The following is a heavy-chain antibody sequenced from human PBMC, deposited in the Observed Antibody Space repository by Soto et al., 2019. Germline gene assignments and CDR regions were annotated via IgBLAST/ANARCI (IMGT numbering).Heavy chain of an antibody. D-gene: IGHD3-16*02. J-gene: IGHJ3*02. Sequence: QVQLVESGGGVVQPGRSLRLSCAASGFTFSSYGMHWVRQAPGKGLEWVAVISYDGSNKYYADSVKGRFTIPRDNSKNTLYRQMNSLSAEDTAVYYCAELGGVIVTLPTDAFDIWGQGTMVTVSS. V-gene: IGHV3-30*18. CDR2: ISYDGSNK. CDR3: AELGGVIVTLPTDAFDI. CDR1: GFTFSSYG.